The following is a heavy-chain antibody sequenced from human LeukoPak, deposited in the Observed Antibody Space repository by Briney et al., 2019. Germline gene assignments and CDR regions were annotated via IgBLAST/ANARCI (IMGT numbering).Heavy chain of an antibody. J-gene: IGHJ4*02. Sequence: TGGSLRLYCAASGFTFSSYAMHWVRQAPGKGLEWVAVISYDGSNNYYADSVKGRFTISRDNSKNTLYLQMNSLRAEDTAVYYCARDLTSVPTRWGQGTLVTVSS. CDR2: ISYDGSNN. V-gene: IGHV3-30-3*01. CDR1: GFTFSSYA. CDR3: ARDLTSVPTR. D-gene: IGHD4-17*01.